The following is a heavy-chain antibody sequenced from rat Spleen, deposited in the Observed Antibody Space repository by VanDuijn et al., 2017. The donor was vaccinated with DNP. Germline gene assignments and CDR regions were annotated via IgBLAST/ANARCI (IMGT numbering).Heavy chain of an antibody. V-gene: IGHV5-22*01. D-gene: IGHD1-1*01. J-gene: IGHJ3*01. CDR3: ARPLYYYSGGFAY. CDR2: ISYDGGST. Sequence: EVQLVESGGGLVQPGRSLKLSCAASGFSFSDYYMAWVRQAPTKGLEWVAYISYDGGSTYYGDSVKGRFTISRDNAKSTLYLQMNSLRSEDMATYYCARPLYYYSGGFAYWGQGTLVTVSS. CDR1: GFSFSDYY.